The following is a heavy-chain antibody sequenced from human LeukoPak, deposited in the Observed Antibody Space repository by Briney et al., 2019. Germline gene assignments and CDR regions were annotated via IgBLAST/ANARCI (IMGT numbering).Heavy chain of an antibody. CDR1: GGSISSYY. Sequence: SETLSLTCSVFGGSISSYYWSWIRQPPGKGLEWIGYISYSGSTNYNSSLKSRVTLSLDTSKNQLSLRLTSVTAADTAVYYCARQGPTNWGSRAYWYFDLWGRGTLVTVSS. CDR3: ARQGPTNWGSRAYWYFDL. J-gene: IGHJ2*01. V-gene: IGHV4-59*08. CDR2: ISYSGST. D-gene: IGHD7-27*01.